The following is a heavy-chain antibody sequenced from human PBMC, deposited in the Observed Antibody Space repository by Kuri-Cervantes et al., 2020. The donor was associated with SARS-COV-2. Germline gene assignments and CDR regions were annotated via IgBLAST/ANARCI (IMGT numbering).Heavy chain of an antibody. CDR2: IIPILGIA. CDR1: GGTFSSYA. Sequence: SVKVSCKASGGTFSSYAISWVRQAPGQGLEWMGRIIPILGIANYAQKFQGRVTITVDKSTSTAYMELSSLRSEDTAVYYCAREMATITAQGYFDYWGQGTLVTVSS. V-gene: IGHV1-69*04. D-gene: IGHD5-24*01. J-gene: IGHJ4*02. CDR3: AREMATITAQGYFDY.